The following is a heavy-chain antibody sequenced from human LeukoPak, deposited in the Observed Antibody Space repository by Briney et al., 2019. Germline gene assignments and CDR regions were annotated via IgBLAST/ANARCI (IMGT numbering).Heavy chain of an antibody. CDR3: ARHQDYYYYMDV. Sequence: SETLSLTCTVSGGSISSYYWSWIRQPPGKGLDWIGYIYTSGSTNYNPSLKSRVTISVDTPKNQFSLKLSSVTAADTAVCYCARHQDYYYYMDVWGKGTTVTVSS. CDR2: IYTSGST. D-gene: IGHD2-2*01. J-gene: IGHJ6*03. V-gene: IGHV4-4*09. CDR1: GGSISSYY.